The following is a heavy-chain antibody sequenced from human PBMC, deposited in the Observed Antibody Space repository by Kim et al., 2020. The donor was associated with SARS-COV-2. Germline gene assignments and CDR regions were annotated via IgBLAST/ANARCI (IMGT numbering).Heavy chain of an antibody. CDR3: ARGSSGYSGYDFDY. J-gene: IGHJ4*02. V-gene: IGHV7-4-1*02. Sequence: QGFPGRFVLSLDTSVSTAYLQISSLKAEDTAVYYCARGSSGYSGYDFDYWGQGTLVTVSS. D-gene: IGHD5-12*01.